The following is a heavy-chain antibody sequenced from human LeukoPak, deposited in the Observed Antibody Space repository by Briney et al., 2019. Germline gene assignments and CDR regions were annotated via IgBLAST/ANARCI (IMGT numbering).Heavy chain of an antibody. Sequence: ASVRVSCKASGYTFTGHYMHWVRQAPGQGLEWMGRINPNSGGTNYAQKFQGRVTMTRDTSISTAYMELSRLRSDDTAVYYYAAQYCSGGSCYDYWGQGTLVTVSS. CDR1: GYTFTGHY. CDR2: INPNSGGT. CDR3: AAQYCSGGSCYDY. J-gene: IGHJ4*02. V-gene: IGHV1-2*06. D-gene: IGHD2-15*01.